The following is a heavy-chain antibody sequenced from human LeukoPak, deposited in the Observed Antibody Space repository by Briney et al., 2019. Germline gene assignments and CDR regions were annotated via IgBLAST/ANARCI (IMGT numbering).Heavy chain of an antibody. CDR2: MSYSGST. CDR3: ARGPREADPGILGYSYYYYGMDV. V-gene: IGHV4-59*08. CDR1: GDSITSYY. D-gene: IGHD3-3*01. Sequence: SETLSLTCTVSGDSITSYYWSWIRQPPGKGLEWIGSMSYSGSTNYNPSLKSRVTMSVDTTKNQFSLRLNSVTAADTAVYYCARGPREADPGILGYSYYYYGMDVWGLGTTVTVSS. J-gene: IGHJ6*02.